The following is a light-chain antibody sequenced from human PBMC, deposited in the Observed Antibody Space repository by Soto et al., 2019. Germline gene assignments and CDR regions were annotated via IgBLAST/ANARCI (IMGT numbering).Light chain of an antibody. CDR2: EVN. Sequence: QSVLTQPASLSGSPGQSITISCTGASSDIGAYDYVSWFQQHPGKAPKLMISEVNNRPSGVSNRFSGSKAGNTASLTISGLLDDDEADYFCASFRSGTILVFGSGTKVTVL. V-gene: IGLV2-14*01. CDR1: SSDIGAYDY. CDR3: ASFRSGTILV. J-gene: IGLJ1*01.